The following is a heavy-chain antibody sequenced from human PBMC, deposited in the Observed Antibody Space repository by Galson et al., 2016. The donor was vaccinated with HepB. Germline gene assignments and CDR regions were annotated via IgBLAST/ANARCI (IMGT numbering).Heavy chain of an antibody. J-gene: IGHJ4*02. CDR3: ARDGRVSSGLDY. Sequence: SLRLSCAASGFSVSTYEMDWVRQAPGKGLEWVSYINPSGTTIDYADSVKGRFTISRDSAKNSLFLQMNSLRVEHTGIYFCARDGRVSSGLDYWGQGALVTVSS. D-gene: IGHD6-25*01. CDR2: INPSGTTI. V-gene: IGHV3-48*03. CDR1: GFSVSTYE.